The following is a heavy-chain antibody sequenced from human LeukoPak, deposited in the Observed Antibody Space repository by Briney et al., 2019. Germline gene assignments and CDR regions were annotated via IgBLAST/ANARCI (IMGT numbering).Heavy chain of an antibody. J-gene: IGHJ4*02. D-gene: IGHD4-11*01. V-gene: IGHV3-7*01. Sequence: GGSLRLSCSASGFTFSRFWMSWVRQAPGKGLEYVALIKQGGSEIYHMDSVKGRFTISRDDATNSRYLQMNSLRVEDTALYYGARDRESESDSEGDYWGQGTLVTVSS. CDR1: GFTFSRFW. CDR3: ARDRESESDSEGDY. CDR2: IKQGGSEI.